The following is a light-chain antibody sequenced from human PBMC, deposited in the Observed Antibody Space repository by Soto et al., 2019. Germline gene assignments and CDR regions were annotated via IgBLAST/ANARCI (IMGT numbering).Light chain of an antibody. Sequence: QSALSQPASVSGSPGQSITISCTGTSNDVGYYNYVSWYQQYPGKAPTLMIYDVGKRPSGVPDRFSGSKSGNTASLIISGLQAEDEADYYCCSYAGSYSLVFGGGTKLTVL. J-gene: IGLJ2*01. CDR3: CSYAGSYSLV. CDR2: DVG. CDR1: SNDVGYYNY. V-gene: IGLV2-11*01.